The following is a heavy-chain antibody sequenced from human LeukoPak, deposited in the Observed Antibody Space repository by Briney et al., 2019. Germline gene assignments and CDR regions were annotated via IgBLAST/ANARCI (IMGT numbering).Heavy chain of an antibody. CDR1: GGSFSGYY. J-gene: IGHJ4*02. CDR3: ARVFAN. V-gene: IGHV4-34*01. D-gene: IGHD3-16*01. Sequence: SETLSLTCAVYGGSFSGYYWSWIRQPPGKGLEWIGEINHSGSTNYNPSLESRVTISVDTSKNQFSLKLSSVTAADTAVYYCARVFANWGQGTLVTVSS. CDR2: INHSGST.